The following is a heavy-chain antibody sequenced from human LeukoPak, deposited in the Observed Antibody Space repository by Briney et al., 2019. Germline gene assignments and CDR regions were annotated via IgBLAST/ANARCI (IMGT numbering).Heavy chain of an antibody. CDR3: ARSDSTDFKGFDP. Sequence: SETLSLTCTVSGASISTYSWNWIRQAPGRGLEWIGYMSYRGSTNFNPSLRGRGTMSLDTSKKQFSLELTSVTAEDTTVYYCARSDSTDFKGFDPWGQGTLVTVSS. V-gene: IGHV4-59*01. CDR2: MSYRGST. CDR1: GASISTYS. D-gene: IGHD3/OR15-3a*01. J-gene: IGHJ5*02.